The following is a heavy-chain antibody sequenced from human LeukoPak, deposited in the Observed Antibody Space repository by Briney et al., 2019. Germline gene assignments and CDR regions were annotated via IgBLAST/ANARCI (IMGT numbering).Heavy chain of an antibody. D-gene: IGHD3-10*01. Sequence: GGSLRLSCAVSGFTFSNYAMSWVRQAPGKGLEWVSAISGSGGTTYYGDSVKGRFTTSRDNSKNTLYLQMNSLRAEDTAVYYCAKGGGYYGSGTYHKNNWFDPWGQGTLVIVSS. CDR1: GFTFSNYA. J-gene: IGHJ5*02. V-gene: IGHV3-23*01. CDR2: ISGSGGTT. CDR3: AKGGGYYGSGTYHKNNWFDP.